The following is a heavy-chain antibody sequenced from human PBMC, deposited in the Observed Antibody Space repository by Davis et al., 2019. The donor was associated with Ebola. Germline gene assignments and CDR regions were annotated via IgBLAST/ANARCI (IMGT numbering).Heavy chain of an antibody. CDR2: ISYSGST. CDR1: GGSVSSGSYY. D-gene: IGHD1-14*01. V-gene: IGHV4-61*03. J-gene: IGHJ3*01. Sequence: MPSETLSLTCTVSGGSVSSGSYYWSWIRQPPGKGLEWIGYISYSGSTNYNPSLKSRVTISVDTSKNHFSLKLNSVTAADTAVYYCARDISLWGQGIMVTVSS. CDR3: ARDISL.